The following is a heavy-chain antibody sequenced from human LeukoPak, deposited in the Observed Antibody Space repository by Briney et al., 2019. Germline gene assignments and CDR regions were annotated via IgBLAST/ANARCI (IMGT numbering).Heavy chain of an antibody. V-gene: IGHV3-74*01. Sequence: PGGPLRLSRAASGITFSSYWMHWVRQAPGKGLVWVSRITSDGSNTNYADSVKGRFTISRDNAKNTLYLHMNSLRAEDTAVYYCARGGRIQLERRGYFDYWGQGTLVTVSS. CDR3: ARGGRIQLERRGYFDY. CDR2: ITSDGSNT. D-gene: IGHD1-1*01. CDR1: GITFSSYW. J-gene: IGHJ4*02.